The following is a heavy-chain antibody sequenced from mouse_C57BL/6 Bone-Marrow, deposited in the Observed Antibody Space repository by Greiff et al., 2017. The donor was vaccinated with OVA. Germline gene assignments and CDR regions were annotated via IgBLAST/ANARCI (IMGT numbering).Heavy chain of an antibody. J-gene: IGHJ2*01. CDR3: ARCGGDYGSDCDY. V-gene: IGHV1-59*01. Sequence: QVQLQQPGAELVRPGTSVKLSCKASGYTFTSYWMHWVKQRPGQGLEWIGVIDPSDSYTTYHQKFKGKATLTVDTSSSAAYMQLSSLTSEDSAVYYCARCGGDYGSDCDYWGQGTTLTVSS. CDR2: IDPSDSYT. CDR1: GYTFTSYW. D-gene: IGHD2-13*01.